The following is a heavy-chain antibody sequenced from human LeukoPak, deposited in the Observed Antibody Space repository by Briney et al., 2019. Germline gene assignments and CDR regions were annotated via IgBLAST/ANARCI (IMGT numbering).Heavy chain of an antibody. V-gene: IGHV3-66*02. CDR1: GFTVSSNY. CDR3: ARGASGTYYFGY. J-gene: IGHJ4*02. CDR2: IYSGGST. Sequence: GGSLRLSCAASGFTVSSNYMTWVRQAPGKGLDWVSVIYSGGSTYYADSVKGRFTISRDNSKNTLFLQMNSLRPEDTAVYYCARGASGTYYFGYWGRGTLVTVPS. D-gene: IGHD1-26*01.